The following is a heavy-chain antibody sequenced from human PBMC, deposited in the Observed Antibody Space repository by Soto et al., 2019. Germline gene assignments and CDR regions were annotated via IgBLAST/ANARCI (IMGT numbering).Heavy chain of an antibody. CDR2: ISAYNGNT. CDR1: GYTFTRYG. J-gene: IGHJ4*02. V-gene: IGHV1-18*01. CDR3: ARGVLRFLAPGLALYYSDS. D-gene: IGHD3-3*01. Sequence: ASVKVSCKSSGYTFTRYGISWVRQAPGQGLEWMGWISAYNGNTNYAQKLQGRVTMTTDTSTSTAYMELRSLRSDDTAVYYCARGVLRFLAPGLALYYSDSWGQGPPVTVSS.